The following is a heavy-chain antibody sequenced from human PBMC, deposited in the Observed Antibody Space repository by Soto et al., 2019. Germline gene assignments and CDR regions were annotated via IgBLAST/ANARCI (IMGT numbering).Heavy chain of an antibody. CDR3: ARMRLSQAAIFLRAYGMDV. CDR1: GGSFSGYY. D-gene: IGHD2-2*01. Sequence: SETLSLTCAVYGGSFSGYYWSWIRQPPGKGLEWIGEINHSGSTNYNPSLKSRVTISVDTSKNQFSLKLSSVTAADTAVYYCARMRLSQAAIFLRAYGMDVWGQGTTVTVSS. CDR2: INHSGST. J-gene: IGHJ6*02. V-gene: IGHV4-34*01.